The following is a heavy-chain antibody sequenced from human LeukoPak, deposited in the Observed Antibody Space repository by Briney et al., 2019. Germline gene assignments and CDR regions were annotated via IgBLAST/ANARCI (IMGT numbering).Heavy chain of an antibody. CDR3: APGATEDYWHYTSYYYYGMDV. J-gene: IGHJ6*02. D-gene: IGHD3-3*01. Sequence: PGGSLRLSCAASGFTFSSYAMSWVRQAPGKGLEWVSSISSSSSYIYYADSVKGRFTISRDNAKNSLYLQMNSLRAEDTAVYYCAPGATEDYWHYTSYYYYGMDVWGQGTTVTVSS. V-gene: IGHV3-21*01. CDR1: GFTFSSYA. CDR2: ISSSSSYI.